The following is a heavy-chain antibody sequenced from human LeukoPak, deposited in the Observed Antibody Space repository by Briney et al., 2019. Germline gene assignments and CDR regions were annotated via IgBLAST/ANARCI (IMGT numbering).Heavy chain of an antibody. D-gene: IGHD6-19*01. CDR1: GYSISSGYY. Sequence: SETLSLTCAVSGYSISSGYYWGWIRQPPGKGLEWIGSIYHSGSTYYNPSLKSRVTISVDTSKNQFSLKLSSVTAADTAVYYCARDHGWYSNFVYWGQGTLVTVSS. CDR3: ARDHGWYSNFVY. J-gene: IGHJ4*02. V-gene: IGHV4-38-2*02. CDR2: IYHSGST.